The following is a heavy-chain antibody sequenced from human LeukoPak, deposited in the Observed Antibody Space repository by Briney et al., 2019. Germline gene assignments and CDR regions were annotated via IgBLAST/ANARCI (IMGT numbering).Heavy chain of an antibody. J-gene: IGHJ5*02. V-gene: IGHV4-39*07. D-gene: IGHD3-3*01. Sequence: SETLSLTCTVSGGSISSSSYYWGWIRQPPGKGLEWIGSIYYSGSTYYNPSLKSRVTISVDTSKNQFSLKLSSVTAADTAVYYCARVGLRFLEWFGTSNWFDPWGRGTLVTVSS. CDR2: IYYSGST. CDR1: GGSISSSSYY. CDR3: ARVGLRFLEWFGTSNWFDP.